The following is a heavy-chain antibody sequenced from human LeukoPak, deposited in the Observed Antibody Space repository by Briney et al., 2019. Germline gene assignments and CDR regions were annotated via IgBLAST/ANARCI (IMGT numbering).Heavy chain of an antibody. Sequence: ASVKVSCKASGYTFTGYYMHWVRQAPGQGLEWMGWINPNSGGTNYAQKFQGRVTMTRDTSISTAYMELSRLRSDDTAVYYCARESGRMLMVRGVITRLDAFDIWGQGTMVTVSS. D-gene: IGHD3-10*01. CDR3: ARESGRMLMVRGVITRLDAFDI. J-gene: IGHJ3*02. CDR1: GYTFTGYY. V-gene: IGHV1-2*02. CDR2: INPNSGGT.